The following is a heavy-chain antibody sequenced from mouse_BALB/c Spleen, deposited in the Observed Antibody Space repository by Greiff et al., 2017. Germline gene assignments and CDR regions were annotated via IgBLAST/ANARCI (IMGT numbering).Heavy chain of an antibody. J-gene: IGHJ4*01. V-gene: IGHV14-3*02. CDR3: ARDYAMDY. CDR1: GFNIKDTY. CDR2: IDPANGNT. Sequence: VQLKQSGAELVKPGASVKLSCTASGFNIKDTYMHWVKQRPEQGLEWIGRIDPANGNTKYDPKFQGKATITADTSSNTAYLQLSSLTSEDTAVYSCARDYAMDYWGQGTSVTVSS.